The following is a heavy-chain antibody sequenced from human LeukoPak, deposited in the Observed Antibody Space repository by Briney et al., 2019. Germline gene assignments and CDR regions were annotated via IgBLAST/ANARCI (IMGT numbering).Heavy chain of an antibody. CDR3: ARAPAGSSMYEY. CDR1: GGSISSYS. J-gene: IGHJ4*02. V-gene: IGHV4-4*07. CDR2: IYATGST. D-gene: IGHD6-13*01. Sequence: ASETLSLTCSVSGGSISSYSWTWIRQPAGKGLEWIGRIYATGSTNFNPSLKSRVTMSVDTSKSQFSLNLSSVTAADTAVYYCARAPAGSSMYEYWGQGILVTVSS.